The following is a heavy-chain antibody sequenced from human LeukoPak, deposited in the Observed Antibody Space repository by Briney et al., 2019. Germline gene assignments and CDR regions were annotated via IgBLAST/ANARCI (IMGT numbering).Heavy chain of an antibody. CDR1: GGSISSYD. Sequence: SETLSLTCTVSGGSISSYDWSWIRQPAGNGLDWIGCIYSSGNTNYNPSLKSRVTMSVDTSKNQFSLKLTSVTAADTAVYYCARVYDSTGSYLDDWGQGTPVTVSS. D-gene: IGHD3-22*01. CDR3: ARVYDSTGSYLDD. V-gene: IGHV4-4*07. J-gene: IGHJ4*02. CDR2: IYSSGNT.